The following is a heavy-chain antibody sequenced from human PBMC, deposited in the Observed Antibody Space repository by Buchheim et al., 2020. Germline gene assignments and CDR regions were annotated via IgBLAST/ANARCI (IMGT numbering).Heavy chain of an antibody. CDR2: INNNGRTI. Sequence: EVQLVESGGGLVQPGGSLRLSCAVSGFSFRSYEMNWVRQAPGKGLEWISYINNNGRTIFYAESVKGRITISRDNAKNSLYLQLNSLRAEDTAVYYCARDRAYCGNHCYSGFFDLWGRGTL. CDR3: ARDRAYCGNHCYSGFFDL. V-gene: IGHV3-48*03. CDR1: GFSFRSYE. J-gene: IGHJ2*01. D-gene: IGHD2-21*02.